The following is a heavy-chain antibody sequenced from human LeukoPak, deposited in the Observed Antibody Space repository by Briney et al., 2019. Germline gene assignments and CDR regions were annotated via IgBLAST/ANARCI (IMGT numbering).Heavy chain of an antibody. CDR1: GGSISSGSYY. CDR2: IYTSGST. CDR3: ARAGGSYFLVLDY. V-gene: IGHV4-61*02. D-gene: IGHD1-26*01. Sequence: SETLSLTCTVSGGSISSGSYYWSWIRQPAGKGLEWIGRIYTSGSTNYNPSLKSRVTISVDTSKNQFSLKLSSVTAADTAVYYCARAGGSYFLVLDYWGQGTLVTVSS. J-gene: IGHJ4*02.